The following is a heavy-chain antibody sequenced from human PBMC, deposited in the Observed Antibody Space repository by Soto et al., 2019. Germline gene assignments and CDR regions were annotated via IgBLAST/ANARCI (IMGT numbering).Heavy chain of an antibody. J-gene: IGHJ5*02. CDR1: GTFRSYA. CDR3: ARAVDSSGYPSFDP. Sequence: SVKVSCKASGTFRSYAISWVRQAPGQGLEWMGGIIPIFGTANYAQKFQGRVTITADKSTSTAYMELSSLRSEDTAVYYCARAVDSSGYPSFDPWGQGTLVTVSS. CDR2: IIPIFGTA. D-gene: IGHD3-22*01. V-gene: IGHV1-69*06.